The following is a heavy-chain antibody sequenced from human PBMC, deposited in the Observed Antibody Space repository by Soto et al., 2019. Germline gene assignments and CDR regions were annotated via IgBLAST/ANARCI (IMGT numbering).Heavy chain of an antibody. CDR3: ARRGSGSYYDY. J-gene: IGHJ4*02. V-gene: IGHV3-23*01. Sequence: EVQLLESGGGLVQPGGSLRLSCAASGFTFSSYAMRWVRQAPGKGLEWVSSISGSGDSTYYADSVKGRFTISRDNSKTTLYLQMNSRRAEDTAVYYCARRGSGSYYDYWGQGTLVTVSS. D-gene: IGHD1-26*01. CDR2: ISGSGDST. CDR1: GFTFSSYA.